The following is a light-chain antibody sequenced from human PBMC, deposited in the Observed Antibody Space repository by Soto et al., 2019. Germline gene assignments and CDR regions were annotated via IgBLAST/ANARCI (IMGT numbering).Light chain of an antibody. CDR1: QDISNS. Sequence: DIQMTQSPPTLSAFVGDRVTITCRASQDISNSLNWYQQKPGKAPKLLIYKASTLKSGVPSRFSGSGSGTEFTLTISSLQPDDFATYYCQHYNSYSEAFGQGTKVDNK. V-gene: IGKV1-5*03. CDR3: QHYNSYSEA. CDR2: KAS. J-gene: IGKJ1*01.